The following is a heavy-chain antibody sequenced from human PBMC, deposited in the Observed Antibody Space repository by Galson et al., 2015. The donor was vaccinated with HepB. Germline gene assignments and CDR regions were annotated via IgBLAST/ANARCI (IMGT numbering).Heavy chain of an antibody. CDR1: GFSFSDYY. D-gene: IGHD4-17*01. Sequence: SLRPACAASGFSFSDYYMSWIRQAPGKGLGWLSYISSSTTYTTEADSVKGRFTISRDNAKTSLFLQIISLRAEDTAVYYCARVADADYGDHSHFDYWGQGTLVTVSS. CDR2: ISSSTTYT. V-gene: IGHV3-11*06. J-gene: IGHJ4*02. CDR3: ARVADADYGDHSHFDY.